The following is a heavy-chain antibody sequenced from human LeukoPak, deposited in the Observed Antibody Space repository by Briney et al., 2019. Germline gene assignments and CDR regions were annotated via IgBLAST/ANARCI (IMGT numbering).Heavy chain of an antibody. CDR2: ISSSSSYI. Sequence: GGSLRLSCAASGFTFSSYSMNWVRQAPGKGLEWVSSISSSSSYIYYADSVKGRFTISRDNAKNSLYLQMNSLRAEDTAVYYCARGSHHGLPPDYWGQGTLVTVSS. CDR1: GFTFSSYS. J-gene: IGHJ4*02. D-gene: IGHD1-14*01. CDR3: ARGSHHGLPPDY. V-gene: IGHV3-21*01.